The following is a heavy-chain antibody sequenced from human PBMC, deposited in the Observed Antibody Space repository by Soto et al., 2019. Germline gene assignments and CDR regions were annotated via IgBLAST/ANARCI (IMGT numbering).Heavy chain of an antibody. CDR3: AREIAIAAAGTRNWFDP. V-gene: IGHV3-11*01. Sequence: GGSLRLSCAASGFTFSDYYMSWIRQAPGKGLEWVSYISSSGSTIYYADSVKGRFTISRDNAKNSLYLQMNSLRAEDTAVYYCAREIAIAAAGTRNWFDPWGKGTLVTVSS. J-gene: IGHJ5*02. D-gene: IGHD6-13*01. CDR2: ISSSGSTI. CDR1: GFTFSDYY.